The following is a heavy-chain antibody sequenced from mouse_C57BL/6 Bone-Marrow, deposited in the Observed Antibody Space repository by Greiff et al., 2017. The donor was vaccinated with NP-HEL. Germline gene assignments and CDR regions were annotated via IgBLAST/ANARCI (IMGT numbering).Heavy chain of an antibody. CDR1: GFTFSDYY. Sequence: VKLVESGGGLVQPGGSLKLSCAASGFTFSDYYMYWVRQTPEKRLEWVAYISNGGGSTYYPDTVKGRFTISRDNAKNTLYLQMSRLKSEDTAMYYCARRGITTAPFDYWGQGTTLTVSS. V-gene: IGHV5-12*01. D-gene: IGHD1-2*01. CDR3: ARRGITTAPFDY. CDR2: ISNGGGST. J-gene: IGHJ2*01.